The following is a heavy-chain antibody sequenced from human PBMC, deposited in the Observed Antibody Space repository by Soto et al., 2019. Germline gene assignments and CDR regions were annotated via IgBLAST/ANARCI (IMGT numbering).Heavy chain of an antibody. CDR2: INWNSGNI. CDR3: AKDIWIYGSMDV. D-gene: IGHD3-3*01. V-gene: IGHV3-9*01. J-gene: IGHJ6*03. Sequence: EVQLVESGGGLVQPGRSLRLSCAASGFTFNDYAMHWVRQAPGKGLEWVSGINWNSGNIGYADSIKGRFTISRDNAKNSLYLQMNSLRTEDTALYYCAKDIWIYGSMDVWGNGTTVSVSS. CDR1: GFTFNDYA.